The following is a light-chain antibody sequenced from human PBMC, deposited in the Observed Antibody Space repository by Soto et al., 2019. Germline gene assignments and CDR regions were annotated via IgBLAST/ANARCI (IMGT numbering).Light chain of an antibody. V-gene: IGLV2-11*01. CDR1: RSDVGGYNY. CDR2: DVT. J-gene: IGLJ2*01. Sequence: QSVLTQPRSVSGSPGQSVTMSCTGTRSDVGGYNYFSWYQQHPGKAPKLMIYDVTDRPSGVPDRFSGSKSGNTASLTISGRQAEDEADYYCCSYAGIYPLLFVVGTQLTVL. CDR3: CSYAGIYPLL.